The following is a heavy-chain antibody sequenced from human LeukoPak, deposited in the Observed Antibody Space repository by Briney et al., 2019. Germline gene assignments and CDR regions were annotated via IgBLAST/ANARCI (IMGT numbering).Heavy chain of an antibody. CDR3: VTYNWEYETDY. V-gene: IGHV3-74*01. CDR2: ISGDGRTT. J-gene: IGHJ4*02. CDR1: GVTLSNYW. Sequence: GGSLRLSCVGSGVTLSNYWMYWVRQGPGKGLVWVSRISGDGRTTDYADSGKGRFTTSRDNAKDTLYLQMNSLRAEDTAVYYCVTYNWEYETDYWGQGTLVTVSS. D-gene: IGHD1-20*01.